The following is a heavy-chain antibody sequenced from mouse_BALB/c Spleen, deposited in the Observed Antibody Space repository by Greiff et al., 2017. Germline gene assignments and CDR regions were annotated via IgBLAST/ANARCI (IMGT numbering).Heavy chain of an antibody. CDR1: GYSITSDYA. J-gene: IGHJ3*01. CDR3: ARGYYSFAY. V-gene: IGHV3-2*02. Sequence: EVKLMESGPGLVKPSQSLSLTCTVTGYSITSDYAWNWIRQFPGNKLEWMGYISYSGSTSYNPSLKSRISITRDTSKNQFFLQLNSVTTEDTATYYCARGYYSFAYWGQGTLVTVSA. CDR2: ISYSGST. D-gene: IGHD2-3*01.